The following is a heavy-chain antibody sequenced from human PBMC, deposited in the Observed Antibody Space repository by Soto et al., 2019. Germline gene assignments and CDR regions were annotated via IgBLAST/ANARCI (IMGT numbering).Heavy chain of an antibody. V-gene: IGHV2-5*02. J-gene: IGHJ3*02. D-gene: IGHD1-26*01. CDR2: IYWDDDK. CDR1: GFSLSTSGVG. CDR3: AHRSGSNSAFDI. Sequence: QITLKESGPPLVKPTQTLTLTCTFSGFSLSTSGVGVGWIRQPPGKALEWLALIYWDDDKRYSTSLKSRLTITKDTSKIQVDPTMTNMDPVDTATYYCAHRSGSNSAFDIWGQGTMVTVSS.